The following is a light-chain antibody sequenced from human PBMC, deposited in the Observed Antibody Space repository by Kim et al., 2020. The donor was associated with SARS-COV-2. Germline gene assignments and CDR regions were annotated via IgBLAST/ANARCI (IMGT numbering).Light chain of an antibody. Sequence: DIVMTQSPDSLAVSLGERATINCKSSQSVFYRSSNKNYLAWYQQKPGQPPKLLIYWASTRESGVPDRFSGSGSGTDFTLTISSLQAEDVAVYYCQHHYSTPWSFGQGTKVDIK. V-gene: IGKV4-1*01. CDR1: QSVFYRSSNKNY. J-gene: IGKJ1*01. CDR3: QHHYSTPWS. CDR2: WAS.